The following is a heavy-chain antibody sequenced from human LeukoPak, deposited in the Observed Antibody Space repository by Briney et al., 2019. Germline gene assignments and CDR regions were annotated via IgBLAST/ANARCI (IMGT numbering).Heavy chain of an antibody. CDR3: AMNYYDSSGTPY. V-gene: IGHV3-20*04. CDR1: GFTFDDYG. CDR2: INWNGGST. J-gene: IGHJ4*02. Sequence: GGSLRLSCAASGFTFDDYGMSWGRQAPGKGLEWVSGINWNGGSTGYADSVKGRFTISRDNAKNSLYLQMNSLRAEDTALYYCAMNYYDSSGTPYWGQGTLVTVSS. D-gene: IGHD3-22*01.